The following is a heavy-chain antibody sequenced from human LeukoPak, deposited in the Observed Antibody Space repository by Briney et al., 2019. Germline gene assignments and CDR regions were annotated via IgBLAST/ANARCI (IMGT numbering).Heavy chain of an antibody. Sequence: GASVKVSCKASGYTFTAYYVHWVRQAPGQGLEWMGWINPNSGGTNYAQKFQGRVTMTRDTSISTAYMELSRLRSDDTAVYYCARVSHRWPGIAAAGIDYWGQGTLVTVSS. V-gene: IGHV1-2*02. D-gene: IGHD6-13*01. CDR1: GYTFTAYY. CDR3: ARVSHRWPGIAAAGIDY. CDR2: INPNSGGT. J-gene: IGHJ4*02.